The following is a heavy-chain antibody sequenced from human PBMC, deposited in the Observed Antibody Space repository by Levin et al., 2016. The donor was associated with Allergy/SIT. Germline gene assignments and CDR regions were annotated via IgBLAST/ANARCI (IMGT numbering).Heavy chain of an antibody. CDR3: ATIDYDILTGYRPEVDY. J-gene: IGHJ4*02. CDR1: GFTFSSYA. Sequence: GGSLRLSCAASGFTFSSYAMSWVRQAPGKGLEWVSAISGSGGSTYYADSVKGRFTISRDNSKNTLYLQMNSLRAEDTAVYYCATIDYDILTGYRPEVDYWGQGTLVTVSS. D-gene: IGHD3-9*01. V-gene: IGHV3-23*01. CDR2: ISGSGGST.